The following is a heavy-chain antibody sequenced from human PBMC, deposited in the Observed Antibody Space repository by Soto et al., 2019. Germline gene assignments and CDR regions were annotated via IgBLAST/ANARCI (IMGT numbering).Heavy chain of an antibody. CDR1: GFTFSSYG. Sequence: PAGSLRLSFAASGFTFSSYGMQWVRQAPGKGLEWVAVISYDGSNKYYADSVKGRFTISRDNSKNTLYLQMNSLRAEDTAVYYCAKDIRYCSGGSCYPFDPWGQGTLVTVSP. J-gene: IGHJ5*02. V-gene: IGHV3-30*18. CDR2: ISYDGSNK. CDR3: AKDIRYCSGGSCYPFDP. D-gene: IGHD2-15*01.